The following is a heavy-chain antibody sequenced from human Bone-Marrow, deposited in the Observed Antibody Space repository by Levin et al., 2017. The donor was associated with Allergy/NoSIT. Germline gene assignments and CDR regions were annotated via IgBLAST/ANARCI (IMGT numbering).Heavy chain of an antibody. V-gene: IGHV4-39*01. J-gene: IGHJ4*02. Sequence: SETLSLTCTVSGGSISSSSYYWGWIRQPPGKGLEWIGSIYYSGSTYYNPSLKSRVTISVDTSKNQFSLKLSSVTAADTAVYYCARQGDSSGYYFSPFDYWGQGTLVTVSS. CDR2: IYYSGST. D-gene: IGHD3-22*01. CDR3: ARQGDSSGYYFSPFDY. CDR1: GGSISSSSYY.